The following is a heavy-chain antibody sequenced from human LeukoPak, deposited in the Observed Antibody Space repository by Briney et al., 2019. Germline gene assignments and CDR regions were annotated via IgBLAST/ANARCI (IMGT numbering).Heavy chain of an antibody. CDR2: ISSSSSYI. Sequence: GGSLRLSCAASGFTFSSYSMNWVRQAPGKGLEWVSSISSSSSYIYYAVSVKGRFTISRDNSKNTLYLQMNSLRAEDTAVYYCAKGASYNWNSIDYWGQGTLVTVSS. D-gene: IGHD1-7*01. J-gene: IGHJ4*02. V-gene: IGHV3-21*04. CDR3: AKGASYNWNSIDY. CDR1: GFTFSSYS.